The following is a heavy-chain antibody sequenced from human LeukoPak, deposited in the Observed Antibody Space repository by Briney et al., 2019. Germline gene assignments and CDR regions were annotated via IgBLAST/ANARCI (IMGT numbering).Heavy chain of an antibody. V-gene: IGHV4-30-4*01. D-gene: IGHD2-2*01. CDR1: GGSISSGDYY. Sequence: SETLSLTCTVSGGSISSGDYYWSWIRQPPGKGLEWIGYIYYSGSTYYNPSLKSRVTISVDTSKNQFSLKLSSVTAADTAVYYCARRLVVVPAATSLWFDPWGQGTLVTVSS. CDR3: ARRLVVVPAATSLWFDP. J-gene: IGHJ5*02. CDR2: IYYSGST.